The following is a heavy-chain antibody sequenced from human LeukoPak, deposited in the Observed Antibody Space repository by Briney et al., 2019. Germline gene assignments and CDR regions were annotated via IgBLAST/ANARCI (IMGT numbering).Heavy chain of an antibody. CDR2: IIPIFGTA. CDR3: AREGCSSTSCYIFHGGDYFDY. J-gene: IGHJ4*02. D-gene: IGHD2-2*02. V-gene: IGHV1-69*13. Sequence: GASVKVSCKASGGTFSSYAISWVRQAPGQGLEWMGGIIPIFGTANYAQKFQGRATITADESTSTAYMELSSLRSEDTAVYYCAREGCSSTSCYIFHGGDYFDYWGQGTLVTVSS. CDR1: GGTFSSYA.